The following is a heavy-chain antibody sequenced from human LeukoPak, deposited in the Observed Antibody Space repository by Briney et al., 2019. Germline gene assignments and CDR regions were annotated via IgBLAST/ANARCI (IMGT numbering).Heavy chain of an antibody. CDR1: GGSISSSSYY. J-gene: IGHJ4*02. CDR2: IYYSGST. Sequence: PSETLSLTCTVSGGSISSSSYYWGWIRQPPGKGLEWIGSIYYSGSTYYNPSLKSRVTISVDTSKNQSSLKLSSVTAADTAVYYCAGRSGLQGGYFDYWGQGTLVTVSS. V-gene: IGHV4-39*07. CDR3: AGRSGLQGGYFDY. D-gene: IGHD3-22*01.